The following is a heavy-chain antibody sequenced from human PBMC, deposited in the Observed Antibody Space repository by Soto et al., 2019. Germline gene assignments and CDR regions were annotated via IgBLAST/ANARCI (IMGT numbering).Heavy chain of an antibody. Sequence: PGESLKISCQGSGYSFTSYWIRWVRQMPGKGLEWIGIIYPGETDSRYSPPYQGEITTAAATTNSTAYMQWSIPNASTTAMYCGTKRCYPSCYYEGRDFWGQGTPVTVSS. J-gene: IGHJ6*02. V-gene: IGHV5-51*01. CDR2: IYPGETDS. D-gene: IGHD3-16*02. CDR3: TKRCYPSCYYEGRDF. CDR1: GYSFTSYW.